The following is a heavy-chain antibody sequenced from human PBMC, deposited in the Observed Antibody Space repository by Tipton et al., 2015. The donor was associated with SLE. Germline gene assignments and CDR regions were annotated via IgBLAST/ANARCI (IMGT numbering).Heavy chain of an antibody. CDR2: IYYSGST. V-gene: IGHV4-59*12. CDR3: ARASYDSSSYYFDY. J-gene: IGHJ4*02. D-gene: IGHD3-22*01. CDR1: GGSISSYY. Sequence: TLPLTCTVSGGSISSYYWSWIRQPPGKGLDWIGYIYYSGSTNYNPSLKSRVTISVDTSKNQFSLKLSSVTAADTAVYYCARASYDSSSYYFDYWGQGTLVTVSS.